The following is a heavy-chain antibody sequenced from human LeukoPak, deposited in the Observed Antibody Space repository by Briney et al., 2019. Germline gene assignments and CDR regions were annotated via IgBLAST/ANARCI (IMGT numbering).Heavy chain of an antibody. CDR2: FDPEDGEA. CDR3: VTDIRSGWKNY. J-gene: IGHJ4*02. Sequence: ASVKVSCKVSGYTLTEVSIHWVRQAPGQGLEWMGGFDPEDGEAIYAQKIQGRVTLTEVASIDTAYLELRSLRSEDTAVYYCVTDIRSGWKNYGGQGTLITVSS. CDR1: GYTLTEVS. V-gene: IGHV1-24*01. D-gene: IGHD6-19*01.